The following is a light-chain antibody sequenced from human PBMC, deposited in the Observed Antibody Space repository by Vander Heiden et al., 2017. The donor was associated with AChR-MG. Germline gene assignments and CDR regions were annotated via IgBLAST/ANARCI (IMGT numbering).Light chain of an antibody. J-gene: IGKJ2*01. V-gene: IGKV3-20*01. CDR3: QQYGASPYT. CDR2: GAS. Sequence: ENVLTQSPSTLSLSPGERATLSCRASQSVSSKCIAWYQQKPGQAPRLLIYGASHRATGIPDRFSGSGSGTDFTLTISRLEPDDFAVFYCQQYGASPYTFGQGTKLEIK. CDR1: QSVSSKC.